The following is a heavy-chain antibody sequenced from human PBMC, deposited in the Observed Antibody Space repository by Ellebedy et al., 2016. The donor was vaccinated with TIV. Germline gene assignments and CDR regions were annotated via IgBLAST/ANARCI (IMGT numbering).Heavy chain of an antibody. V-gene: IGHV6-1*01. CDR2: TFFRSKWFI. CDR3: VRGTGNTLDN. D-gene: IGHD3-10*01. J-gene: IGHJ4*02. CDR1: GDSVSHIRAA. Sequence: SQTLSLTFAIPGDSVSHIRAALNWIRQSRSRGLEWLGRTFFRSKWFIDYEASVKGRITITPDASKNKFSLDLNSVTPEDTTVYYCVRGTGNTLDNWGQGMLVTVSS.